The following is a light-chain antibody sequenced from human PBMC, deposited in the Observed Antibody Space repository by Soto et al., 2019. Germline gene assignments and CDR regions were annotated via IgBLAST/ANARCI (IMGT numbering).Light chain of an antibody. Sequence: DIQMTQSPSTLSASVGARVTITCRASQSIGSWLAWYQQKPGKAPKLLIYDASSLESGVPSRFSGSGSGTEFTLTISSLQPDDFATYYCQQYNSYWTFGQGTKVDIK. CDR2: DAS. CDR1: QSIGSW. CDR3: QQYNSYWT. V-gene: IGKV1-5*01. J-gene: IGKJ1*01.